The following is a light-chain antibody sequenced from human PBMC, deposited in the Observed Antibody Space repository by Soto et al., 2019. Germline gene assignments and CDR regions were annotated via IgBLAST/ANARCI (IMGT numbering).Light chain of an antibody. CDR2: DVS. CDR1: SSDVGGYNY. CDR3: SSYTSSSTLDV. J-gene: IGLJ1*01. V-gene: IGLV2-14*01. Sequence: QSALTQPASVSGSPGQSITISCTGTSSDVGGYNYVSWYQQHPGKAPKLVIYDVSNRPSGVSNRFSGSKSGNTASLTISGLQAEDEADYYCSSYTSSSTLDVFGNGTKVTVL.